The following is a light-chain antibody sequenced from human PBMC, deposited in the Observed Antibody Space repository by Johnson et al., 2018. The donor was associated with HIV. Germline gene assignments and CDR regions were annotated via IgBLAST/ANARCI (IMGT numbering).Light chain of an antibody. CDR1: SSNIGNNY. Sequence: HSVLTQPPSVSAAPGQKVTISCSGSSSNIGNNYVSWYQQLPGTAPKLLIYDNNKRPSGIPDRFSGSKSGTSATLGITGLQTGDEADYYCGTWDSSLSVYVFGTGNKVTVL. J-gene: IGLJ1*01. CDR3: GTWDSSLSVYV. CDR2: DNN. V-gene: IGLV1-51*01.